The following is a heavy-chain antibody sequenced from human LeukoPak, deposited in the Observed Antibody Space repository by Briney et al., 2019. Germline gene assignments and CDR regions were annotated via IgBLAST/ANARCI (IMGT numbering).Heavy chain of an antibody. CDR1: GYTFTNYY. CDR2: INPSGGST. D-gene: IGHD2-15*01. J-gene: IGHJ6*03. V-gene: IGHV1-46*01. CDR3: ARTPLLPYYYYMDV. Sequence: ASVKVSCKASGYTFTNYYLHWVRQVPGQGLEWMGIINPSGGSTSYAQKFQGRVTMTRDMSTSTVYMELSSLRSEDTAVYYCARTPLLPYYYYMDVWGKGTTVTVSS.